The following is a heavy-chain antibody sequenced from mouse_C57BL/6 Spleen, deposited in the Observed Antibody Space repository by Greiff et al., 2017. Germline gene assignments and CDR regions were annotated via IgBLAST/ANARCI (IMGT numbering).Heavy chain of an antibody. CDR1: GYTFTSYW. V-gene: IGHV1-61*01. D-gene: IGHD2-4*01. J-gene: IGHJ3*01. Sequence: QVQLQQPGAELVRPGSSVKLSCKASGYTFTSYWMDWVKQRPGQGLEWIGNIYPSDSETHYNQKFKDKATLTVDKSSSTAYMQLSSLTSEDSAVYYCAREVYYDYDAYWGQGTLVTVSA. CDR2: IYPSDSET. CDR3: AREVYYDYDAY.